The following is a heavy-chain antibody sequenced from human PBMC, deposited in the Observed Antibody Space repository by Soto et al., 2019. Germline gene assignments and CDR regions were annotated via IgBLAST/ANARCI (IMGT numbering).Heavy chain of an antibody. CDR1: GGSLSGYY. V-gene: IGHV4-34*01. CDR3: ARYDNKTSHYGVDV. Sequence: PSETLSLTCAVSGGSLSGYYWSWIRQSPGKGLEWIGEINHRGCSDYNPFLKSRVTISIDASKNQFSLELSSVTAADTAIYYCARYDNKTSHYGVDVWGQGTTVTVSS. CDR2: INHRGCS. J-gene: IGHJ6*02. D-gene: IGHD3-9*01.